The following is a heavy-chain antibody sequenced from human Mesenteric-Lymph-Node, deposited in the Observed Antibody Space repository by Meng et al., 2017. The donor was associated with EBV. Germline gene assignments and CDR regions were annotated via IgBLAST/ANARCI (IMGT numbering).Heavy chain of an antibody. D-gene: IGHD6-19*01. J-gene: IGHJ5*02. CDR1: GFTFSHHA. V-gene: IGHV3-30-3*01. Sequence: QVQRGEAGGGVVQPGRSLRLSCAASGFTFSHHAMHWVRQASGKGLEWVAVIVYDGSNKYYADSVKGRFTVSRDDSKNTLYLQLNSLGVGDTAVYYCVKDLAVAGTWGQGTLVTVSS. CDR3: VKDLAVAGT. CDR2: IVYDGSNK.